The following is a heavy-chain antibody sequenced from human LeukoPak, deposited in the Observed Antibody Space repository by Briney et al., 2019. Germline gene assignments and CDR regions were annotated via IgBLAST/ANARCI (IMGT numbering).Heavy chain of an antibody. CDR2: ISGGGGST. J-gene: IGHJ4*02. V-gene: IGHV3-23*01. Sequence: PGGSLRLSCAASGFTFSSYAMSWVRQAPGKGLEWVSAISGGGGSTYYADSVKGRFTISRDNSKNTLYLQMNSLRAEDTAVYYCATKRDILSGYLPFDCWGQGTLVTVSS. CDR3: ATKRDILSGYLPFDC. D-gene: IGHD3-9*01. CDR1: GFTFSSYA.